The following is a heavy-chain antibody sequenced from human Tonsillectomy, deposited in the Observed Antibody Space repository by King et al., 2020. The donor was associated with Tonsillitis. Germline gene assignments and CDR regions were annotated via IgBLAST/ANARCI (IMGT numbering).Heavy chain of an antibody. CDR1: GGSISSSSYY. CDR2: IYYSGST. J-gene: IGHJ2*01. Sequence: LQLQESGPGLVKPSETLSLTCTVSGGSISSSSYYWGWIRQPPGKGLEWIGSIYYSGSTYYNPSLKSRVTISVDTSKNQFSLKLSSVTAADTAVYYCASIRGDYVAYWYFALWGRGTLVTVSS. CDR3: ASIRGDYVAYWYFAL. D-gene: IGHD4-17*01. V-gene: IGHV4-39*07.